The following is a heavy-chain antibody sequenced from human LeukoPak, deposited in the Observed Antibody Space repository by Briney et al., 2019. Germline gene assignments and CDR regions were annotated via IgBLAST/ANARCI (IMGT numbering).Heavy chain of an antibody. V-gene: IGHV4-39*01. CDR1: GGSISSSSYY. CDR3: ARRNSSSWRTYFDY. D-gene: IGHD6-13*01. CDR2: IYYSGST. J-gene: IGHJ4*02. Sequence: ASETLSLTCTVSGGSISSSSYYWGWIRQPPGKGLEWIGSIYYSGSTYYNLSLKSRVTISVDTSKNQFSLKLSSVTAADTAVYYCARRNSSSWRTYFDYWGQGTLVTVSS.